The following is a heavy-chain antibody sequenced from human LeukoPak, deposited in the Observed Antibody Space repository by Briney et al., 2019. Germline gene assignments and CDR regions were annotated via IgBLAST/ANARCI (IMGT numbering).Heavy chain of an antibody. Sequence: PGRSLRLSCAASGFTFSTYGMHWVRQAPGKGLEWVAVISYDGSNKYYADSVKGRFTISRDNSKNTLYLQMNSLRAEDTAVYYCAKGGTFGGVIVRIYFDYWGQGTLVTVSS. CDR2: ISYDGSNK. J-gene: IGHJ4*02. CDR1: GFTFSTYG. CDR3: AKGGTFGGVIVRIYFDY. D-gene: IGHD3-16*02. V-gene: IGHV3-30*18.